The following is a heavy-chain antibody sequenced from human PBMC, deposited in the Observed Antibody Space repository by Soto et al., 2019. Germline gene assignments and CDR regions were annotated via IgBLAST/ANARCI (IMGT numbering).Heavy chain of an antibody. Sequence: GGSLRLSCAAPGFTFSSYSMNWVRQAPGKGLEWVSSISSSSSYIYYADSVKGRFTISRDNAKNSLYLQMNSLRAEDTAVYYCARDTAGSSSFAFDIWGQGTMVTVSS. CDR1: GFTFSSYS. V-gene: IGHV3-21*01. D-gene: IGHD6-6*01. CDR3: ARDTAGSSSFAFDI. CDR2: ISSSSSYI. J-gene: IGHJ3*02.